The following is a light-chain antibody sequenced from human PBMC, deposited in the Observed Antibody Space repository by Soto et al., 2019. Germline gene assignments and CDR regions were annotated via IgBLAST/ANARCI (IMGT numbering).Light chain of an antibody. CDR2: DVS. V-gene: IGKV1-5*01. J-gene: IGKJ1*01. CDR3: QQYDTYSRT. CDR1: QSISGT. Sequence: DIQMTQSPSTPSASVGDRVTITCRASQSISGTLAWYQQKPGKAPKLLMYDVSSLERGVPSRFSGSGSGTEFTLTISSLQPDDFATYYCQQYDTYSRTFGQGTKVDIK.